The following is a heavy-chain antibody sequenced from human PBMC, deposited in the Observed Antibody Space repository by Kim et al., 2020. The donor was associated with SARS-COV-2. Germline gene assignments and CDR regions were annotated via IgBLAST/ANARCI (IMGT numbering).Heavy chain of an antibody. V-gene: IGHV1-18*01. J-gene: IGHJ4*02. D-gene: IGHD5-12*01. CDR3: ARVVGRSGPLVY. Sequence: NYAQKLQGRVTMTTDTSTSTADMELRSLGSDDTAVYYCARVVGRSGPLVYWGQGTLVTVSS.